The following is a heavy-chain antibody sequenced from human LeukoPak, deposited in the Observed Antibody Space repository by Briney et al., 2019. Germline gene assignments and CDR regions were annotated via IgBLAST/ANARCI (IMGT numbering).Heavy chain of an antibody. Sequence: GGSLRLSCAASGFTFSSYSMNWVRQAPGKGLEWVSYISSSSSTIYYADSVKGRFTISRDNAKNSLYLQMNSLRAEDTAVYYCARRGAFDIWGQGTMVTVSS. CDR1: GFTFSSYS. CDR3: ARRGAFDI. CDR2: ISSSSSTI. J-gene: IGHJ3*02. V-gene: IGHV3-48*01.